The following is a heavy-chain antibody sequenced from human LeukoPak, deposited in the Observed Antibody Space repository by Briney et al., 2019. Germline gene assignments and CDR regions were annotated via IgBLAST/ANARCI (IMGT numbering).Heavy chain of an antibody. D-gene: IGHD3-22*01. J-gene: IGHJ4*02. CDR2: INPSGGST. CDR1: GYTFTSYY. CDR3: ARGGGKGMIVVVSHFDY. Sequence: GASVKVSCKASGYTFTSYYMHWVRQAPGQGLEWMGIINPSGGSTSYAQKFQGRVTMTRDTSTSTVYMELSSLRSEDTAVYYCARGGGKGMIVVVSHFDYWGQGTLVTVSS. V-gene: IGHV1-46*01.